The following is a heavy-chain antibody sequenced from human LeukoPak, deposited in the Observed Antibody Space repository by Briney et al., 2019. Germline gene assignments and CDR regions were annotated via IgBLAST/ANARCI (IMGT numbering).Heavy chain of an antibody. D-gene: IGHD3-10*01. CDR3: AREQYGEATPSWFDP. Sequence: PSETLSLTCTVSGGSITTHYWSWIRQPPGKGLEWIGYIYYTGSTNSNPSLKSRVTISVDTSKKQFSLKLSSVTAAHTAVYYCAREQYGEATPSWFDPGGQGTLVTVSS. CDR2: IYYTGST. CDR1: GGSITTHY. J-gene: IGHJ5*02. V-gene: IGHV4-59*11.